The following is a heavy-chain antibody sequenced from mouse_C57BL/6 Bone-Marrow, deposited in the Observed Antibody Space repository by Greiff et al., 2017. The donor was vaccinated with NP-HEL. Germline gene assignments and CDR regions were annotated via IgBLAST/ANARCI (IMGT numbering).Heavy chain of an antibody. CDR3: ARIEDYDYDFSWFAY. CDR1: GFSLSTFGMG. D-gene: IGHD2-4*01. Sequence: QVTLKVSGPGILQPSQTLSLTCSFSGFSLSTFGMGVGWIRQPSGKGLEWLAHIWWDDDKYYNPALKSRLTLSKDTSKNQVFLKIDNVDTADTATYYCARIEDYDYDFSWFAYWGQGTLVTVSA. V-gene: IGHV8-8*01. CDR2: IWWDDDK. J-gene: IGHJ3*01.